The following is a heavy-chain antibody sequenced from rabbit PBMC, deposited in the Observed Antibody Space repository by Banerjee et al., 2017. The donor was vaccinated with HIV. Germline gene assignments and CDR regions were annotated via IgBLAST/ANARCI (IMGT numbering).Heavy chain of an antibody. CDR2: IYPGFGTT. Sequence: QLVESGGSLVTLGGSLKLSCKASGIDFSNYGISWVRQAPGKGLEWIAYIYPGFGTTDYASWVNGRFTISLDNAQNTVFLQMTSLTAADTATYFCARAAGYGGYGFATGFNLWGPGTLVTV. CDR1: GIDFSNYG. J-gene: IGHJ4*01. CDR3: ARAAGYGGYGFATGFNL. D-gene: IGHD6-1*01. V-gene: IGHV1S7*01.